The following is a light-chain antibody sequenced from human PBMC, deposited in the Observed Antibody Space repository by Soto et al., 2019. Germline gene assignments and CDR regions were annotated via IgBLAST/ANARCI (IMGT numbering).Light chain of an antibody. J-gene: IGKJ2*01. CDR3: QQYGSSPHT. CDR2: GAS. CDR1: QNMSSNY. V-gene: IGKV3-20*01. Sequence: EIGLTQSPGTLSLSPGERATLSCRASQNMSSNYLAWYQHKPGQAPRLLIYGASSRATGIPDRFSGSGSGADFTLTISRLDPEDFAVYYCQQYGSSPHTFGQGTKLEIK.